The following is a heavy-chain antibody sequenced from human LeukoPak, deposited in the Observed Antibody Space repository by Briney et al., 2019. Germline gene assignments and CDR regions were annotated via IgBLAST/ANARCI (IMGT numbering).Heavy chain of an antibody. J-gene: IGHJ2*01. D-gene: IGHD3-9*01. V-gene: IGHV1-8*03. CDR2: MNPNSGNT. CDR1: GYTFTSYD. CDR3: ARGWDYDILTGPMWYFDL. Sequence: ASVKVSCKASGYTFTSYDINWVRQATGQGLEWMGWMNPNSGNTGYAQKFQGRVTITRNTSISTAYMELSSLRSEDTAVYYCARGWDYDILTGPMWYFDLWGRGTLVTVSS.